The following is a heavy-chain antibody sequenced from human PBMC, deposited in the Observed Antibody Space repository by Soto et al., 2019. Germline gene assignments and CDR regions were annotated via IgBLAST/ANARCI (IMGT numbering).Heavy chain of an antibody. Sequence: QVQLVQSGAEVKKPGVSVKVSCKASGYTFTSYGISWVRQAPGQGLEWMGWISAYNGNTNYAQKLQGRVTMTTDTSTSTAYMELRSLRSDDTAVYYCAREGHVDIVATILYYGMDVWGQGTTVTVSS. CDR2: ISAYNGNT. CDR1: GYTFTSYG. V-gene: IGHV1-18*01. J-gene: IGHJ6*02. CDR3: AREGHVDIVATILYYGMDV. D-gene: IGHD5-12*01.